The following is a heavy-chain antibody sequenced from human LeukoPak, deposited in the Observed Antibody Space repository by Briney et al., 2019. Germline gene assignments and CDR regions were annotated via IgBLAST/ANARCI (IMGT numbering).Heavy chain of an antibody. D-gene: IGHD5-24*01. CDR2: INHSGTT. CDR3: ARYSRWLQSYYFDY. V-gene: IGHV4-34*01. Sequence: PSETLSLTCAVYGGSFSGYYWSWIRQPPGKGLEWIGEINHSGTTNYNPSLKSRVTISVDTSKNQFSLKLSSVTAADTAVYYCARYSRWLQSYYFDYWGQGTLVTVSS. J-gene: IGHJ4*02. CDR1: GGSFSGYY.